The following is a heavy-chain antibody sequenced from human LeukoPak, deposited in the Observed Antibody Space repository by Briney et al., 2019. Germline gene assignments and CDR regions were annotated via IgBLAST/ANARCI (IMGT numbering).Heavy chain of an antibody. D-gene: IGHD3-16*01. CDR2: INTAGET. Sequence: GGSLRLSCAASGFTFSNYDMHWVCQTAGKGLEWVSAINTAGETYYPGSARGRFTISREDAKNSLYLQMNSLRAEDTALYYCAKGFYDYSTHFDYWGQGTLVTVSS. CDR3: AKGFYDYSTHFDY. V-gene: IGHV3-13*01. J-gene: IGHJ4*02. CDR1: GFTFSNYD.